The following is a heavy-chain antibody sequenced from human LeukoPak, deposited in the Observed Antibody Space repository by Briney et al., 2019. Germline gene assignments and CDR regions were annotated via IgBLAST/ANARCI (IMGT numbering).Heavy chain of an antibody. CDR1: GLTFSSYS. D-gene: IGHD2-15*01. CDR2: ISSSSSTI. J-gene: IGHJ4*02. CDR3: ARDIVVDPLDY. Sequence: GGSLRLSCAASGLTFSSYSMNWVRQAPGKGLEWVSYISSSSSTIYYADSVKGRFTISRDNAKNSLYLQMNSLRAEDTAVYYCARDIVVDPLDYWGQGTLVTVSS. V-gene: IGHV3-48*01.